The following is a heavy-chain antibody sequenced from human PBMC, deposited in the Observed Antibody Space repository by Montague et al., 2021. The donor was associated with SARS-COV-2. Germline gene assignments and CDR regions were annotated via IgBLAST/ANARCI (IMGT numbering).Heavy chain of an antibody. CDR3: ARVGELDVFRFYTYGLDV. D-gene: IGHD2/OR15-2a*01. Sequence: SETLSLTCSVSGGSLSSFYWSWIRQPPGKGLECIGYIHYSGSTNFSPSLNSRVSISLDTSKNQFSLNLRSVTTADTAVYYCARVGELDVFRFYTYGLDVWGQGTTVTVSS. J-gene: IGHJ6*02. CDR1: GGSLSSFY. CDR2: IHYSGST. V-gene: IGHV4-59*01.